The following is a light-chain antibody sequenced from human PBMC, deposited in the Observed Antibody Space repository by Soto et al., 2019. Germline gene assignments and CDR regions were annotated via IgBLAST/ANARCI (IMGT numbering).Light chain of an antibody. Sequence: DIQLTQSPASLSASVGDRVTITCRASQGIRSYLAWYQQKPGKAPKLLIFLASTLQSGVPSRFSGSGSGTDFSLTINSLQPEDVATYYCQDLNSFPLSFGGGTKVEIK. CDR1: QGIRSY. J-gene: IGKJ4*01. V-gene: IGKV1-9*01. CDR2: LAS. CDR3: QDLNSFPLS.